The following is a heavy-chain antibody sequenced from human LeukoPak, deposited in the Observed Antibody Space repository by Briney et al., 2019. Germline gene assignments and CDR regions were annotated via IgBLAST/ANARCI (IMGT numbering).Heavy chain of an antibody. J-gene: IGHJ3*02. D-gene: IGHD1-26*01. Sequence: SETLSLTCAVYGGSFSGYYWSWIRQPPGKGLEWIGEINHSGSTNYNPSLKSRVTISVDTSKNQFSLKLSSVTAADTAVYYCARATVGATDNAFDIWGQGTMVTVSP. V-gene: IGHV4-34*01. CDR3: ARATVGATDNAFDI. CDR1: GGSFSGYY. CDR2: INHSGST.